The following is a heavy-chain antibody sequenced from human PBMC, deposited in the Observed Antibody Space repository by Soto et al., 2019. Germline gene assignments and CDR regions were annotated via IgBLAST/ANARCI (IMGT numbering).Heavy chain of an antibody. V-gene: IGHV3-23*01. CDR2: VNANGGGP. Sequence: VGSLRLSCAASGFTFSTYAMSWVRQASGNGLEWVSAVNANGGGPLYSQSVRGRFTISRDNSKKTLYLQMNSLRVEDTAIYFCAKDLTWGPGGWFDSWGQGILVTVSS. CDR3: AKDLTWGPGGWFDS. CDR1: GFTFSTYA. D-gene: IGHD3-16*01. J-gene: IGHJ5*01.